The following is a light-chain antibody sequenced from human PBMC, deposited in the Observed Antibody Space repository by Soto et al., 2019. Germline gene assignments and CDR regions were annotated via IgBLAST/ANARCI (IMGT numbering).Light chain of an antibody. CDR3: QQSFITPWT. Sequence: DIQLTQSPSSLSASVGDRVTITCRASQSMSDYLNWYQQKPGKAPKPLIYAASTLQSGVPSRFSGSASETDFTLTISSLQPGDFATYYCQQSFITPWTFGQGTKVEI. J-gene: IGKJ1*01. CDR2: AAS. V-gene: IGKV1-39*01. CDR1: QSMSDY.